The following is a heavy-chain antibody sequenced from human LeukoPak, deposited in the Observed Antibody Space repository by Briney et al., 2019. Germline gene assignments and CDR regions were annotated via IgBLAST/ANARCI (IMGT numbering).Heavy chain of an antibody. CDR1: GFTFSNYA. Sequence: GGSLRLSCVASGFTFSNYAMSWVRQAPGKGLEWVSGLNAGGGSTYYADSVKGRFTISRDNSKNTLYLQMNSLRAEDTAVYYCAKFSSSWLHYYYMDVWGKGTTVTVSS. D-gene: IGHD6-13*01. CDR2: LNAGGGST. J-gene: IGHJ6*03. V-gene: IGHV3-23*01. CDR3: AKFSSSWLHYYYMDV.